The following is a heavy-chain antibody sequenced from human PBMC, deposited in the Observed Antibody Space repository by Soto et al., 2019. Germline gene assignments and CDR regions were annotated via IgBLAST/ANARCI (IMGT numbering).Heavy chain of an antibody. V-gene: IGHV4-4*07. CDR2: IFSRASP. D-gene: IGHD5-12*01. J-gene: IGHJ4*02. CDR1: GGSINTFY. Sequence: PSETLSLTCTVCGGSINTFYWSWVRHPAGKGLEGIGRIFSRASPRFTPSLESRVGMSVDTYKNNCSLNLSSVTAADMAVYYCAREGSYSAYNFAHGIQLWSFDFWGQGALVTVSS. CDR3: AREGSYSAYNFAHGIQLWSFDF.